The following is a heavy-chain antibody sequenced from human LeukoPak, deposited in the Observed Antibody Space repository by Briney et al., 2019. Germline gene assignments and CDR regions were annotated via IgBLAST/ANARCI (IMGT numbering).Heavy chain of an antibody. CDR2: IYTSGGT. CDR3: GRVRNLAAAGPYYYYYMDV. D-gene: IGHD6-13*01. J-gene: IGHJ6*03. Sequence: PSETLSLTCTVSGCSISSYYWSWIRQPAGKGLEWIGRIYTSGGTNYNPSLKSRVTMSVDTSQNQVSLKLSSVTAADTAVYYCGRVRNLAAAGPYYYYYMDVWGKGTKVTVSS. V-gene: IGHV4-4*07. CDR1: GCSISSYY.